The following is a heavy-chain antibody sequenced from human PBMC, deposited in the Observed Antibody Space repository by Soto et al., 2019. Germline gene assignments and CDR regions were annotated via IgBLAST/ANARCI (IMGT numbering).Heavy chain of an antibody. CDR2: IYWDDDK. J-gene: IGHJ4*02. V-gene: IGHV2-5*02. D-gene: IGHD1-1*01. CDR3: AHRVGLQGNWNGGYFDF. Sequence: QVTLEESGPTRVKPTQTLTLTCTFSGFSLATSGVGVGWVRQPPGKALERLALIYWDDDKRYSPSLRSRLTVTKDTSRNQVVLTMTNMDPVDTATYYCAHRVGLQGNWNGGYFDFWGQGALVTGSS. CDR1: GFSLATSGVG.